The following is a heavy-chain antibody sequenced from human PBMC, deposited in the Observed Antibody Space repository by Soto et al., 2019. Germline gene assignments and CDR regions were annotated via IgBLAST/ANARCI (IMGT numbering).Heavy chain of an antibody. J-gene: IGHJ4*02. Sequence: PSETLSLTCTVSGASISSDNYYRGWVRQPPGKGLEWVGYIYYSGSIYYSPSLKSRSAISMDTSKNQLSLRVTSVTAADTAVYYCARLFWSGYAFDYWGQGTLVTVSS. D-gene: IGHD3-3*01. CDR3: ARLFWSGYAFDY. CDR2: IYYSGSI. CDR1: GASISSDNYY. V-gene: IGHV4-31*03.